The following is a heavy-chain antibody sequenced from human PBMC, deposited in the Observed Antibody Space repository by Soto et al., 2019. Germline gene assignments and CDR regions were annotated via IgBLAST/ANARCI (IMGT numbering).Heavy chain of an antibody. Sequence: SETLSLTCTVSGGSISSTSHHWAWIRQPPGKGLEWIGSIYYSGTTYYNPSLESRLTIFVDTSKNQFSLKLSSVTAADTALYYCTREDSSISEYWSQGTLVAVSS. V-gene: IGHV4-39*02. CDR3: TREDSSISEY. D-gene: IGHD6-13*01. CDR2: IYYSGTT. CDR1: GGSISSTSHH. J-gene: IGHJ4*02.